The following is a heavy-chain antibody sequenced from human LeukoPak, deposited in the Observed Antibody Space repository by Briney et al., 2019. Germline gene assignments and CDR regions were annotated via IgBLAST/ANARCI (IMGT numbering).Heavy chain of an antibody. CDR2: ISDGGGLA. D-gene: IGHD3/OR15-3a*01. CDR1: GFTFSSYA. J-gene: IGHJ4*02. Sequence: PGGSLRLSCAASGFTFSSYAMSWVRQAPGKGLEWVSVISDGGGLAYYADSVKGRFTISRDNSKNTLYLQMNSLRAEDTAMYYCVRTGDTERFDYWGQGTLVTVSS. CDR3: VRTGDTERFDY. V-gene: IGHV3-23*01.